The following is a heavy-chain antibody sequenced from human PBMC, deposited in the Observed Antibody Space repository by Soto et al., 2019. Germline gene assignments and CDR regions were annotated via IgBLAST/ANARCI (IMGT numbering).Heavy chain of an antibody. Sequence: NPSLTCTVSGDSISRCDQYWGWIRQPPGKGLEWIGYIYYTGSTYYNPSLKSRLSISVDTSKNQFSLNLTSVSVADTAVYYCARGGGAYDYWGQGTLPTDSS. J-gene: IGHJ4*02. CDR3: ARGGGAYDY. V-gene: IGHV4-30-4*08. D-gene: IGHD2-21*01. CDR1: GDSISRCDQY. CDR2: IYYTGST.